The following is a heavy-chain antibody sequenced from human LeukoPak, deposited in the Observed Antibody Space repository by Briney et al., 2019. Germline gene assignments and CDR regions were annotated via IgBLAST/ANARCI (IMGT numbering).Heavy chain of an antibody. Sequence: SETLSLTCTVSGGSISSYCWSWIRRPPGKGLEWLGYMCYSGSTNYNPSLKSRVTMSVDYNPSLKSRVTMSGDTSKNQFSLNLSSLTAADTAVYYCARRRDSFDYWGQGTLVTVSS. D-gene: IGHD3-10*01. J-gene: IGHJ4*02. CDR1: GGSISSYC. CDR3: ARRRDSFDY. CDR2: MCYSGST. V-gene: IGHV4-59*08.